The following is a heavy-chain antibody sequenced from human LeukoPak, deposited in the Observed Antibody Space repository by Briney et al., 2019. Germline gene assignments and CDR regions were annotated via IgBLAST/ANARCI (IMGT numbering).Heavy chain of an antibody. CDR3: AKHLYGFSAFDY. CDR1: GFTFSGYA. J-gene: IGHJ4*02. V-gene: IGHV3-23*01. Sequence: RGGSLRLSCAASGFTFSGYAMSWVRQAPGKGLEWVSAISGSGGSTYYADSVKGRFTISRDNSKNTLYLQMNSLRAEDTAVYYCAKHLYGFSAFDYWGQGTLVTVSS. D-gene: IGHD4-17*01. CDR2: ISGSGGST.